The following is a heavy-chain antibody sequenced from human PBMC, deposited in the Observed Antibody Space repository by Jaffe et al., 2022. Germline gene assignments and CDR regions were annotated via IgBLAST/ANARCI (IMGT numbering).Heavy chain of an antibody. CDR3: ARVFDPHIAAAGTSTYYYYYMDV. CDR2: IYTSGST. CDR1: GGSISSGSYY. D-gene: IGHD6-13*01. V-gene: IGHV4-61*02. Sequence: QVQLQESGPGLVKPSQTLSLTCTVSGGSISSGSYYWSWIRQPAGKGLEWIGRIYTSGSTNYNPSLKSRVTISVDTSKNQFSLKLSSVTAADTAVYYCARVFDPHIAAAGTSTYYYYYMDVWGKGTTVTVSS. J-gene: IGHJ6*03.